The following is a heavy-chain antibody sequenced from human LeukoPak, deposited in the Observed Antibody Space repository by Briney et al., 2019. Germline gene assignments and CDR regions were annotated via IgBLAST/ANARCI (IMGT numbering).Heavy chain of an antibody. V-gene: IGHV3-74*01. D-gene: IGHD2-15*01. CDR2: IKTDGTTT. CDR3: ARGGYPSGRDY. J-gene: IGHJ4*02. CDR1: GLVFSSHW. Sequence: GGSLRLSCAASGLVFSSHWMHWVRQAPGKGLVWVSHIKTDGTTTAYADSVKGRFTISRDNAKNTLYLQMNSLRAEDTAVYYCARGGYPSGRDYWGQGILVTVSS.